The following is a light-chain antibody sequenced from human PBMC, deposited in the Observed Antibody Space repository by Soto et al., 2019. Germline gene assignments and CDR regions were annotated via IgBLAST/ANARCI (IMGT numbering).Light chain of an antibody. J-gene: IGLJ1*01. CDR1: TSDVGSYDL. V-gene: IGLV2-23*02. CDR2: EVS. CDR3: CSYAGGRSPYV. Sequence: QSALTQPASLSVSPGQSITISCTGTTSDVGSYDLVSWYQQHPGKAPKIMIYEVSKRPSGDSNRFSGSKSGNTASLTISGLQAEDEADYYCCSYAGGRSPYVFGTGTKVTVL.